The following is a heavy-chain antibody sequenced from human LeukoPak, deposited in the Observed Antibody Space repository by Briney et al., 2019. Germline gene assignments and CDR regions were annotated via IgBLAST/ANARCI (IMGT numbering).Heavy chain of an antibody. J-gene: IGHJ4*02. Sequence: PGGSLRLSCAASGFTFSRYAIHWVRQAPGKGLEWVAVISYDGSDKYYADSVKGRFTISRDNSKNTLYLQMNSLRAEDTAVYYCVKSVLVVPATRYPLDYWGQGTLVTVSS. CDR2: ISYDGSDK. V-gene: IGHV3-30-3*02. CDR1: GFTFSRYA. CDR3: VKSVLVVPATRYPLDY. D-gene: IGHD2-15*01.